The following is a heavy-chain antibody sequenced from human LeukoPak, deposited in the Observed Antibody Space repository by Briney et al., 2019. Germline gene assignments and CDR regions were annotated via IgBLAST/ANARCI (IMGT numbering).Heavy chain of an antibody. Sequence: SVKVSCKASGGTFSSYAISWVRQAPGQGLEWMGRIIPILGIANYAQKFQGRVTITADNSTSTAYMELSSLRSEDTAVYYCASQYGSGSYYNYYGMDVWGQGTTVTVSS. CDR3: ASQYGSGSYYNYYGMDV. CDR1: GGTFSSYA. J-gene: IGHJ6*02. D-gene: IGHD3-10*01. V-gene: IGHV1-69*04. CDR2: IIPILGIA.